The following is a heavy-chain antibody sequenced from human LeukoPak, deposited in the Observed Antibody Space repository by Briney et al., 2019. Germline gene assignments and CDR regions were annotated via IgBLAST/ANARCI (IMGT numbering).Heavy chain of an antibody. V-gene: IGHV3-30*02. CDR1: GFTFSSYG. J-gene: IGHJ4*02. Sequence: GSLRLSCAASGFTFSSYGMHWVRQAPGKGLEWVAFIRYDGSNKYYADSVKGRFTISRDNSKNTLYLQMNSLRAEDTAVYYCAKGGGLGFGFTYFDYWGQGTLVTVSS. CDR2: IRYDGSNK. CDR3: AKGGGLGFGFTYFDY. D-gene: IGHD3-16*01.